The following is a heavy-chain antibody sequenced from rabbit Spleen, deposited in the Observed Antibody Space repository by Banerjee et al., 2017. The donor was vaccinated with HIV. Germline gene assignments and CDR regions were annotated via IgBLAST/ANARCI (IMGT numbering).Heavy chain of an antibody. Sequence: QSLEESGGGLVQPEGSLTLTCTASGFSFSTRYYMCWVRQAPGKGLEWIGCIGSGATGNTYYASWAKGRFTISKTSSTTLTLQMTSLTAADTATYFCARGGGYTRLDLWGQGTLVTVS. J-gene: IGHJ6*01. V-gene: IGHV1S40*01. CDR2: IGSGATGNT. CDR3: ARGGGYTRLDL. D-gene: IGHD1-1*01. CDR1: GFSFSTRYY.